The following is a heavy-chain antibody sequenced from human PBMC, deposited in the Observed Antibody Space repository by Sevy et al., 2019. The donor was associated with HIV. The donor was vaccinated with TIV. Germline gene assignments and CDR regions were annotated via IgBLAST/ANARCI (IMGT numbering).Heavy chain of an antibody. CDR3: AKDFYDSSGYYPMEAFDI. J-gene: IGHJ3*02. D-gene: IGHD3-22*01. CDR2: LSGSGAST. V-gene: IGHV3-23*01. CDR1: GFTFTTYA. Sequence: GGSLRLSCAASGFTFTTYAMGWVRQAPGKGLKWVSTLSGSGASTYYADSVKGRFTISRDNSKNTLFLQMDSLRAEDTAVYYVAKDFYDSSGYYPMEAFDIWGQGTMVTVSS.